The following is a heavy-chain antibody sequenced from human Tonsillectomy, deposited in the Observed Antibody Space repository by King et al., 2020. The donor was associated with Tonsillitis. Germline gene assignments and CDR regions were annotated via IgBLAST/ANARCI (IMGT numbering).Heavy chain of an antibody. CDR1: GGSISSSSYY. CDR2: IYYSGST. Sequence: LQLQESGPGLVKPSETLSLTCTVSGGSISSSSYYWGWIRQPPGKGLEWIGSIYYSGSTYYNPSLKSRVTISVDSSKNQFSLKLSSVTAADTAVYYCARRPYDILTGGFDDWGQETLVTVSS. J-gene: IGHJ4*02. V-gene: IGHV4-39*07. D-gene: IGHD3-9*01. CDR3: ARRPYDILTGGFDD.